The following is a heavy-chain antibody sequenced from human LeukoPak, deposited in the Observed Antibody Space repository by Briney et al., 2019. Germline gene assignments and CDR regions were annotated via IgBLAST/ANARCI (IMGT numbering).Heavy chain of an antibody. D-gene: IGHD5/OR15-5a*01. Sequence: PGESLKISLKNSGYSFYKKWNALVRQMPGKGLEWMGIIYPGDSDTRYSPSFQGQVTIPTDKSISTAYLHWRSLKASDTAMYYCAIRGESTRYDAIDVWGKGTMVTVSS. CDR2: IYPGDSDT. V-gene: IGHV5-51*01. CDR1: GYSFYKKW. CDR3: AIRGESTRYDAIDV. J-gene: IGHJ3*01.